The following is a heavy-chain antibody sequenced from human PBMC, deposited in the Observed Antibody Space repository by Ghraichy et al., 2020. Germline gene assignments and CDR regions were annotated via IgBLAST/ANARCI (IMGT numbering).Heavy chain of an antibody. V-gene: IGHV4-61*02. CDR1: GGSISSGPHY. J-gene: IGHJ2*01. Sequence: SETLSLTCTFSGGSISSGPHYWSWIRQPAGKGLEWIGRVFASGATNYNPSLESRLSMSLYTSKNQFSLRLTSVTAADSAVYFCAREGYQYDGSGYSQGDHWYFDLWGRGTLVTVSS. D-gene: IGHD3-22*01. CDR3: AREGYQYDGSGYSQGDHWYFDL. CDR2: VFASGAT.